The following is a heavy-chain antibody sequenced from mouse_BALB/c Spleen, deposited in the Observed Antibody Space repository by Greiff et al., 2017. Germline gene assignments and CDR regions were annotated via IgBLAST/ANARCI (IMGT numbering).Heavy chain of an antibody. Sequence: EVKLVESGGGLVKPGGSLKLSCAASGFTFSDYYMYWVRQTPEKRLEWVATISDGGSYTYYPDSVKGRFTISRDNAKNNLYLQMSSLKSEDTAMYYCARGAGTLDYWGQGTTLTVSS. J-gene: IGHJ2*01. D-gene: IGHD4-1*01. CDR3: ARGAGTLDY. CDR1: GFTFSDYY. CDR2: ISDGGSYT. V-gene: IGHV5-4*02.